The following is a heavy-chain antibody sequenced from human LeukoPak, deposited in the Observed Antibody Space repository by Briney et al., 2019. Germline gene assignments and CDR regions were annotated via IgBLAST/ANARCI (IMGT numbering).Heavy chain of an antibody. CDR3: AATFYDSSAYHAFDI. V-gene: IGHV3-74*01. Sequence: GGSLRLSCAASGFTFSSYWMHWVRQAPGKGLVWVSRINSDASSTIYADSVKGRLTISRDNAKNTLYLQINSLRAEDTAVYYCAATFYDSSAYHAFDIWGQGTMVTVSS. J-gene: IGHJ3*02. CDR2: INSDASST. CDR1: GFTFSSYW. D-gene: IGHD3-22*01.